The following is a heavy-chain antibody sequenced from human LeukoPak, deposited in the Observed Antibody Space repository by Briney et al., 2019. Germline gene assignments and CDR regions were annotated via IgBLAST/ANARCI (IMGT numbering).Heavy chain of an antibody. V-gene: IGHV3-74*01. Sequence: TGGPLTLPCAASGFPYSKYRRLWPPQAQGKGLKSVSRIKTGGTVTTYADSVKGRFTVSRDNADNTMFLQMNSVRDEDTAVYYCATKQWLAPPPDSWGQGTPVTVSS. CDR3: ATKQWLAPPPDS. D-gene: IGHD6-19*01. J-gene: IGHJ4*02. CDR2: IKTGGTVT. CDR1: GFPYSKYR.